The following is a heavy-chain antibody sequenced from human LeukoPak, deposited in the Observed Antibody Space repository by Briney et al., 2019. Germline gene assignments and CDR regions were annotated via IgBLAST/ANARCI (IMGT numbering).Heavy chain of an antibody. D-gene: IGHD6-19*01. CDR3: ARLFLYAVTGTGRIDWYFDL. CDR1: GFTFSSYS. CDR2: ISSNSRYI. V-gene: IGHV3-21*01. J-gene: IGHJ2*01. Sequence: PGGSLRLSCAASGFTFSSYSMNWVRQAPGKGLEWVSSISSNSRYIYYADSMRGRFTLSRDNAKNSLYLQMNSLRAEDTAVYYCARLFLYAVTGTGRIDWYFDLWGRGTLVTVSS.